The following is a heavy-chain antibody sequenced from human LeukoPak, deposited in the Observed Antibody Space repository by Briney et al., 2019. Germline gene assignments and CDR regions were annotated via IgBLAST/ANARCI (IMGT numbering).Heavy chain of an antibody. J-gene: IGHJ4*02. Sequence: PGGSLRLSCAASGFSVSSCYIYWARQAPGKGLEWVANIHPEGTEKYHADSVKGRFTISRDNVDNTLYLQMNSLRVDDTAIYYCAKNSGWYRYDSWGQGTLVTVSS. D-gene: IGHD6-13*01. CDR1: GFSVSSCY. CDR3: AKNSGWYRYDS. V-gene: IGHV3-7*03. CDR2: IHPEGTEK.